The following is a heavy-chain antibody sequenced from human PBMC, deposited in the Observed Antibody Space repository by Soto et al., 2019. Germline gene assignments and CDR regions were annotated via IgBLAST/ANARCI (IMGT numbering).Heavy chain of an antibody. Sequence: QVQFVQSGAVVKRPGSSVTVSCKTSGATFSKFAFSWVRQAPGQGLEWLGGIIPFLRTPSYAQPFRGRVTIIADESTNSVFLELSRLTPDDTAIYFCTRDGEKQMFLSPLADWGQGTLITVSS. J-gene: IGHJ4*02. CDR3: TRDGEKQMFLSPLAD. D-gene: IGHD2-21*01. CDR2: IIPFLRTP. V-gene: IGHV1-69*01. CDR1: GATFSKFA.